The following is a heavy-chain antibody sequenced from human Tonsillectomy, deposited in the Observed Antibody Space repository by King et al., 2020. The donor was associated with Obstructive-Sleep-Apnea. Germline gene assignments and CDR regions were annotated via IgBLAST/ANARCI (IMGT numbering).Heavy chain of an antibody. J-gene: IGHJ4*02. CDR2: IYYSGST. CDR1: GGSISSYY. CDR3: ARPGDSSSWGFDY. D-gene: IGHD6-13*01. V-gene: IGHV4-59*08. Sequence: VQLQESGPGLVKPSETLSLTCTVSGGSISSYYWSWIRQPPGKGLEWIGYIYYSGSTNYNPSLKSRVTISVDTSKNQFSLKLSSVTAADTAVYYCARPGDSSSWGFDYWGQGTLVTVSS.